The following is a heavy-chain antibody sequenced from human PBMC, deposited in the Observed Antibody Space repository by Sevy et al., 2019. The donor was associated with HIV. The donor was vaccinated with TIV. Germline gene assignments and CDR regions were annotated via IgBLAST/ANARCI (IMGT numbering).Heavy chain of an antibody. J-gene: IGHJ4*02. CDR1: GFTFSSYW. V-gene: IGHV3-7*01. CDR2: IKQDGSEE. Sequence: GESLKISCAASGFTFSSYWMTWVRRAPGKGLEWVANIKQDGSEEYYVDSLKGRFTISRDNAKNSLYLQMNSLRAEDTAVYYCARAFIVARATRFDYWGQGALVTVSS. CDR3: ARAFIVARATRFDY. D-gene: IGHD5-12*01.